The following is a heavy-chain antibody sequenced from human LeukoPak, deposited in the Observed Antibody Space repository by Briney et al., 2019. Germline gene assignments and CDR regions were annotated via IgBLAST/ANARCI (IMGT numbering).Heavy chain of an antibody. D-gene: IGHD5-24*01. V-gene: IGHV1-2*02. Sequence: GASVKVSSKASRYTFTGYYMHWVRQAPGQGLEWMGWVNPNSGGTNYAQKFQGRVTMTRDTSISTAYMELSRLRSDDTAVYYCARVGYNPKPFDYWGQGTLVTVSP. CDR3: ARVGYNPKPFDY. J-gene: IGHJ4*02. CDR2: VNPNSGGT. CDR1: RYTFTGYY.